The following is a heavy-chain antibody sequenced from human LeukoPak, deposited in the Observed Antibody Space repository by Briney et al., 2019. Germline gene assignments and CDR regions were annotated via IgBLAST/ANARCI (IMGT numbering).Heavy chain of an antibody. CDR2: IDSSGGYM. V-gene: IGHV3-21*06. Sequence: GGSLRLSCAASGFTFSSYWMHWVRQAPGKGLEWVSSIDSSGGYMFYADSVKGRFIISRDNAKDSLYLQMNSLRVEDTAVYYCLRGDRRDYWGQGTLVTVSS. J-gene: IGHJ4*02. CDR1: GFTFSSYW. CDR3: LRGDRRDY.